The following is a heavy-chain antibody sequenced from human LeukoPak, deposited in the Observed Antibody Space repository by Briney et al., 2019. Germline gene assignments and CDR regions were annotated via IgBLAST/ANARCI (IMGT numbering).Heavy chain of an antibody. CDR2: IYYSGST. Sequence: PSETLSLTCTVSGGSISSSSYYWGWIRQPPGKGLEWIGSIYYSGSTYYNPSLKSRVTISVDTSKNQFSLKLSSVTAADTGVYYCARLPPRIFHGWFDPWGQGTLVTVSS. J-gene: IGHJ5*02. CDR1: GGSISSSSYY. D-gene: IGHD2-15*01. CDR3: ARLPPRIFHGWFDP. V-gene: IGHV4-39*01.